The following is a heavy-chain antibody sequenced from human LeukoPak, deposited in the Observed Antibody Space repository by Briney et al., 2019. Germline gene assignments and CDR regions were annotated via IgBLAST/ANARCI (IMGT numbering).Heavy chain of an antibody. J-gene: IGHJ4*02. Sequence: GGTLRLSCAASGFTFSSYGMNWVRQAPGKGLEWVSSISGSGDSTDYADSVKGRFTISRDNSKSTLYLQMNSLRAEDTAVYYCAKDWGEYFDYVWGSFTSFDSWGQGTLVTVSS. V-gene: IGHV3-23*01. CDR2: ISGSGDST. CDR3: AKDWGEYFDYVWGSFTSFDS. CDR1: GFTFSSYG. D-gene: IGHD3-16*01.